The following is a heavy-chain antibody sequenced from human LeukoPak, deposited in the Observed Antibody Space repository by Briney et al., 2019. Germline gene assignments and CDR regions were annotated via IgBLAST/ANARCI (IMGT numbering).Heavy chain of an antibody. Sequence: SETLSLTCAVYGGSFSGYYWSWIRQPPGKGLEWIGEINHSGSTNYNPSLKSRVTISVDTSKNQFSLKLSSVTAADTAVYYCARGYYHYVWGSYRPLPFDYWGQGTLVTVSS. V-gene: IGHV4-34*01. J-gene: IGHJ4*02. D-gene: IGHD3-16*02. CDR1: GGSFSGYY. CDR3: ARGYYHYVWGSYRPLPFDY. CDR2: INHSGST.